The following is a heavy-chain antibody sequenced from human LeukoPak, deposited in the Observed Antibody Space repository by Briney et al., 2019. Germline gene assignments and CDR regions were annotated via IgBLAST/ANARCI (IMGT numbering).Heavy chain of an antibody. J-gene: IGHJ4*02. D-gene: IGHD1-26*01. CDR3: ARSGSYRGYFDY. CDR1: GGSISSGSYY. Sequence: SETLSLTCTVSGGSISSGSYYWSWIRQPAGKGLEWIGRFYTSESTNYNPSLESRVTISVDTSKNQFSLKLSSVIAADTAVYYCARSGSYRGYFDYWGQGTLVTVSS. CDR2: FYTSEST. V-gene: IGHV4-61*02.